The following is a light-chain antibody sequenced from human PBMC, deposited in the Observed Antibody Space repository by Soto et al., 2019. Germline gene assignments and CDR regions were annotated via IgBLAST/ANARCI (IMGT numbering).Light chain of an antibody. CDR3: CSYAGTYTFVV. J-gene: IGLJ2*01. CDR2: DVN. CDR1: SSDVGGYNC. V-gene: IGLV2-11*01. Sequence: QSALTQPRSVSGSPGQSVTISCTGTSSDVGGYNCVSWYQQHPGKAPKLMIYDVNKRPSGVPDRFSGSKSGNTASLTISGLQTEDEADYYCCSYAGTYTFVVFGGGTTLTVL.